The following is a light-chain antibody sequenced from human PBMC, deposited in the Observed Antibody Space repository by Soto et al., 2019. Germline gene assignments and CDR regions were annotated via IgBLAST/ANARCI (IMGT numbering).Light chain of an antibody. CDR2: DAS. CDR3: QQYNSYLT. CDR1: QSISSW. Sequence: DLQMTQSPSNLSVSVGDRFTVTCRASQSISSWLAWYQQKPGKAPKLLIYDASSLESGVPSRLSGSASGTEFPLTISSMTPDDSATYYCQQYNSYLTFGHGTKVDIK. V-gene: IGKV1-5*01. J-gene: IGKJ1*01.